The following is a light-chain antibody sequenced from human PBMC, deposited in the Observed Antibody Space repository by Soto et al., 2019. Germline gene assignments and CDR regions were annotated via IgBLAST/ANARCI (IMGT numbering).Light chain of an antibody. J-gene: IGLJ1*01. V-gene: IGLV2-14*01. CDR2: EVR. Sequence: QSALTQPASVSGSPGQSITISCTGTSSDIGSYNYVAWYQQFPGKTPKLIIYEVRNRPSGVSFRFSGSKSGNTASLSISGLQAEDEAEYYCCSYAGTYSFYVFGTGTKVTVL. CDR1: SSDIGSYNY. CDR3: CSYAGTYSFYV.